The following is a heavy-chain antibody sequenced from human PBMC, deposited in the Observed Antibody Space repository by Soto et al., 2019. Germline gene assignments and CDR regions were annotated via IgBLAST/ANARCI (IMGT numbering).Heavy chain of an antibody. D-gene: IGHD3-22*01. V-gene: IGHV4-39*07. CDR1: GGSISSSSYY. CDR3: ARGAVVNFDS. CDR2: IYHSGST. J-gene: IGHJ4*02. Sequence: ASETLSLTCTVSGGSISSSSYYWGWIRQPPGKGLEWIGSIYHSGSTYYNPSLKSRVTISVDRSKNQFSLKLTSVTAADTAVYYCARGAVVNFDSWGQGTLVTVSS.